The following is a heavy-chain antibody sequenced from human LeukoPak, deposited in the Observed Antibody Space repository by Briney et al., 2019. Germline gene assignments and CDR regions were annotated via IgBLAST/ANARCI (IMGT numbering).Heavy chain of an antibody. J-gene: IGHJ4*02. V-gene: IGHV3-23*01. CDR2: ISGDGSAT. Sequence: GGSLRLSCAASGFSNYAMAWVRQAPGKGLEWVSAISGDGSATYYGNSVKGRFTISRDSSKNTLYLQMNSLRAEDTAAFYCAKYWGSSYNYAPFDSWGQGALVTVSS. D-gene: IGHD3-10*01. CDR3: AKYWGSSYNYAPFDS. CDR1: GFSNYA.